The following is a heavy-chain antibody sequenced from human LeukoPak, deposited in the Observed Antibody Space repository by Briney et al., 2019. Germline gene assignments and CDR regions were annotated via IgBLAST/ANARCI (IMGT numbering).Heavy chain of an antibody. CDR1: GYTFTYYV. V-gene: IGHV1-18*01. CDR2: ISAYNGNT. Sequence: ASVKVSCKTSGYTFTYYVISWVRRAPGQGLEWMGWISAYNGNTNDAQKFQGRVTMTTDTSTSTAYMELRSLRSDDTAVYYCARGEKPYDYWGQGTLVSVSS. J-gene: IGHJ4*02. CDR3: ARGEKPYDY. D-gene: IGHD1-26*01.